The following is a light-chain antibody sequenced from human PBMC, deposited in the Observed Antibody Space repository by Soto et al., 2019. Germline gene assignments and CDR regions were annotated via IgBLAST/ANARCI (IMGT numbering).Light chain of an antibody. J-gene: IGLJ1*01. CDR1: SSDVGSYNL. V-gene: IGLV2-23*02. CDR2: EVS. CDR3: CSYAGTLYG. Sequence: QSALTQPASVSGSPGQSITISCTGTSSDVGSYNLVSWYQQHPGKAPKLMIYEVSKRPSGVSNRFSGSKSGNTASLTISVLQAEDEADYYCCSYAGTLYGFGTGTKGTVL.